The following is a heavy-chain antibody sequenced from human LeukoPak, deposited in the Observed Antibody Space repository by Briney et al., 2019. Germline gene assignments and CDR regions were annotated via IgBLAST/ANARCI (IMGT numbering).Heavy chain of an antibody. D-gene: IGHD5-18*01. CDR3: ARASGYSYGPRGNYFDY. CDR1: GFTFSSYA. Sequence: QTGRSLRLSCAAPGFTFSSYAMHWVREAPGKGVGRVAVISYDGSNKYYADSVKGRFTISRDNSKNTLYLQMSSLRAEDTAVYYCARASGYSYGPRGNYFDYWGQGTLVTVSS. V-gene: IGHV3-30*04. CDR2: ISYDGSNK. J-gene: IGHJ4*02.